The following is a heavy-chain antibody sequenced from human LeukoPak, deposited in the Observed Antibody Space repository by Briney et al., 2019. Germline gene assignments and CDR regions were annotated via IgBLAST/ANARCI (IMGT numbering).Heavy chain of an antibody. Sequence: GGSLRISCAASGFTSSGYWMSWVRQAPGKGLEWVANIKQDGSEKYYVDSVKGRFTISRDNAKNSLYLQMNSLRAEDTAGYYCARDRGSSGWYEFDYWGQGTLVTVSS. CDR1: GFTSSGYW. J-gene: IGHJ4*02. V-gene: IGHV3-7*01. D-gene: IGHD6-19*01. CDR3: ARDRGSSGWYEFDY. CDR2: IKQDGSEK.